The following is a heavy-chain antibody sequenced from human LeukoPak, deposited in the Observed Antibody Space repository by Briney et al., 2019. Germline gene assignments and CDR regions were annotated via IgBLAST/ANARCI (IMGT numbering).Heavy chain of an antibody. V-gene: IGHV3-48*01. CDR3: AKEALPDY. CDR1: GFTFISYT. Sequence: GGSLRLSCAASGFTFISYTMSWVRQAPGKGLEWVSCISPSSSTIYYDDSVKGRFTISRDNSKNTLYLQMNSLRAEDTAVYYCAKEALPDYWGQGTLVTVSS. CDR2: ISPSSSTI. J-gene: IGHJ4*02.